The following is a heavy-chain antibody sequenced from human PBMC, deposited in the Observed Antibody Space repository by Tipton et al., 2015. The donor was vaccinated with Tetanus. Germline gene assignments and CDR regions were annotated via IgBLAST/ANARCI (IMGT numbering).Heavy chain of an antibody. CDR3: AGVTAQRTELYFEH. Sequence: LRLSCTVSGGSIISDDHYWSWVRQPPGKGLEWIGYISSSGTTNYNPSLTSRLAISSDTSKGQFSLKLTSVTAADAAVYYCAGVTAQRTELYFEHWGQGTQVTVSS. D-gene: IGHD2-8*02. V-gene: IGHV4-30-4*01. CDR2: ISSSGTT. CDR1: GGSIISDDHY. J-gene: IGHJ1*01.